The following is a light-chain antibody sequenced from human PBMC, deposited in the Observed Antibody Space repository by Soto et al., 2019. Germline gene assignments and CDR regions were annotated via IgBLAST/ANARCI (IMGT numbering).Light chain of an antibody. CDR3: GTWDSSLSAVI. CDR1: SPNIGNNF. Sequence: QSVLTQPPSVSAAPGQKVTISCSGSSPNIGNNFVSWYQQVPGTATKLLIYDNTKRPSGIPDRCSGSKSGTSATLGITGLQTGDDANYYCGTWDSSLSAVIFRGGTKLTVL. CDR2: DNT. V-gene: IGLV1-51*01. J-gene: IGLJ2*01.